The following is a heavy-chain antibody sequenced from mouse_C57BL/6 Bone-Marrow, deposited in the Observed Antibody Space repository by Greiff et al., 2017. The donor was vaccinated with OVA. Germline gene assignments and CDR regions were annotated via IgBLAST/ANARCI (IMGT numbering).Heavy chain of an antibody. CDR1: GYTFTSYW. Sequence: VKLQQPGAELVMPGASVKLSCKASGYTFTSYWMHWVKQRPGQGLEWIGEIDPSDSYTNYNQKFKGKSTLTVDKSSSTAYMQLSSLTSEDSAVYYCASHYDPWYFDVWGTGTTVTVSS. D-gene: IGHD2-4*01. CDR2: IDPSDSYT. J-gene: IGHJ1*03. CDR3: ASHYDPWYFDV. V-gene: IGHV1-69*01.